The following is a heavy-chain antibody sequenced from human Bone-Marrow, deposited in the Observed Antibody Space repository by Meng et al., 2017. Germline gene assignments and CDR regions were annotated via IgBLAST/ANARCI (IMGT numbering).Heavy chain of an antibody. CDR1: GGSLSGYY. CDR2: IKHSGST. J-gene: IGHJ4*02. CDR3: ARGPITETHDFDS. D-gene: IGHD4-17*01. Sequence: SETLSLTCAVYGGSLSGYYWSWTRQPPGRGLEWIGQIKHSGSTIYNPSLKSRVTISLDTSNNHFSLKLNSVTAADTAVYFCARGPITETHDFDSWGQGTLVTVSS. V-gene: IGHV4-34*01.